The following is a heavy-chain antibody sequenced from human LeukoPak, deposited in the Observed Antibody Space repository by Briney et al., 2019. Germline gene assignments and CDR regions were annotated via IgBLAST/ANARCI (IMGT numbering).Heavy chain of an antibody. CDR3: ARGVYYYDSSGYSLFDY. CDR2: INSSGSTI. J-gene: IGHJ4*02. Sequence: GGSLRLSCAASGFTFSSYEMNWVRQAPGKGLEWVSYINSSGSTIYYADSVKGRFTISRDNAKNSLYLQMNSLRAEDTAVYYCARGVYYYDSSGYSLFDYWGQGTLVTVSS. D-gene: IGHD3-22*01. CDR1: GFTFSSYE. V-gene: IGHV3-48*03.